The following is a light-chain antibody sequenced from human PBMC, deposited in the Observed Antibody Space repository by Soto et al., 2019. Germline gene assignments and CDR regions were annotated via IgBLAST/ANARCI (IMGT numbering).Light chain of an antibody. Sequence: SVLTQPASVSGSPGQSITISCTGTSSDVGGYNYVSWYQHYPGKAPKLMIYEVSNRPSGVSNRFSGSKSGNTASLTISGLQAEDEADYYCNSYTSSSALVFGTGTKVTVL. CDR3: NSYTSSSALV. V-gene: IGLV2-14*01. CDR2: EVS. CDR1: SSDVGGYNY. J-gene: IGLJ1*01.